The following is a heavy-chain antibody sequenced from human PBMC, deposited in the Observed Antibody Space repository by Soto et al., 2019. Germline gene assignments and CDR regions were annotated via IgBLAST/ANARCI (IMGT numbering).Heavy chain of an antibody. V-gene: IGHV4-34*01. CDR2: INHSGST. J-gene: IGHJ4*02. CDR3: ATSAAAPGNY. CDR1: GGSFSGYY. D-gene: IGHD6-13*01. Sequence: SETLSLTCAVYGGSFSGYYWSWIRQPPGKGLEWIGEINHSGSTNYNPSLKSRVTISVDTSKNQFSLYLQMNSLRAEDTAVYYCATSAAAPGNYWGQGTLVTVSS.